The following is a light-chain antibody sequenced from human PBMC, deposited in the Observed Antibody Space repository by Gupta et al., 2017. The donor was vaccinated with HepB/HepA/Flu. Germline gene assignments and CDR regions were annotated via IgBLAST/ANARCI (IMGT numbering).Light chain of an antibody. V-gene: IGKV1-39*01. CDR2: DAS. J-gene: IGKJ2*01. Sequence: IHRTQSPSSVSASVGDSITITCRASQSISSHLNWYQQTPGKAPKVLIYDASTLQSGVPSRFSGRGSGTDFTLTISSLHPEDFASYYCQQNYNSPLTFGLGTKLEIK. CDR3: QQNYNSPLT. CDR1: QSISSH.